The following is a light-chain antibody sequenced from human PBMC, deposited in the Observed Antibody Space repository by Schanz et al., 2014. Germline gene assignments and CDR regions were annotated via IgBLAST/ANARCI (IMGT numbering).Light chain of an antibody. CDR3: CSYTSSSTL. J-gene: IGLJ3*02. Sequence: QSALTQPASVSGSPGQSITISCTGTSSDVGTSNLLSWYQQYPGKAPKLLIYDVIKRPSGVSNRFSGSKSGNTASLTISGLQTEDEADYYCCSYTSSSTLFGGGTKVTVL. V-gene: IGLV2-14*02. CDR2: DVI. CDR1: SSDVGTSNL.